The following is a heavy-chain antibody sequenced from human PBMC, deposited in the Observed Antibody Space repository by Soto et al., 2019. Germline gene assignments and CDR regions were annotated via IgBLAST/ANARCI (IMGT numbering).Heavy chain of an antibody. CDR3: ARDPYDFWSRYYLNLLDY. J-gene: IGHJ4*01. D-gene: IGHD3-3*01. CDR2: MNPNSGNT. CDR1: GYTFPSYD. V-gene: IGHV1-8*01. Sequence: GASVKVSCKASGYTFPSYDINWVRQATGQGLEWMGWMNPNSGNTGYAQKFQGRVTMTRNTSISTAYMELSSLRSEDTAVYYCARDPYDFWSRYYLNLLDYWGHGTRVTVSS.